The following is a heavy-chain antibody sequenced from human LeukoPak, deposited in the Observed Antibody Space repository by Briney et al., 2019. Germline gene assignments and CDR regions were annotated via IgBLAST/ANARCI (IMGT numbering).Heavy chain of an antibody. Sequence: GGCLRLSCEASGFTFSNYAMSWVRQAPGKGLEWVSVISGSGDRTHYADSVKGRFTISRDNSKNTLYLQMNSLRAEDTAVYYCAKSIVVVAAALVYSGEGTLWTVSS. CDR1: GFTFSNYA. V-gene: IGHV3-23*01. D-gene: IGHD2-2*01. CDR2: ISGSGDRT. CDR3: AKSIVVVAAALVY. J-gene: IGHJ4*02.